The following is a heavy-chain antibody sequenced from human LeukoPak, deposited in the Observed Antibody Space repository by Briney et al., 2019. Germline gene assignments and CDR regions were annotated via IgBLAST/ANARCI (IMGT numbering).Heavy chain of an antibody. CDR3: VKQLGYCSDGSCYFPY. Sequence: GGPLRLSCAASGFTFNNYAMSWVRQAPGKGLEWVSDISGGSGITYYADSVKGRFAISRDNSKNTLYLQMNSLRAEDTAVYYCVKQLGYCSDGSCYFPYWGQGTLVTVSS. J-gene: IGHJ4*02. CDR2: ISGGSGIT. CDR1: GFTFNNYA. V-gene: IGHV3-23*01. D-gene: IGHD2-15*01.